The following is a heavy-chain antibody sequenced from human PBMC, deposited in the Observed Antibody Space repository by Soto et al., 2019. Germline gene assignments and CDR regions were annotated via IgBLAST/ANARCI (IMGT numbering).Heavy chain of an antibody. CDR3: AREEYYYGSETFFDY. CDR1: GGTFSSYT. J-gene: IGHJ4*02. V-gene: IGHV1-69*04. D-gene: IGHD3-10*01. CDR2: IIPILGIA. Sequence: SVKVSCKASGGTFSSYTISWVRQAPGQGLEWMGRIIPILGIANYAQKFQGRVTITADKSTSTAYMELSSLRSEDTAVYYCAREEYYYGSETFFDYWGQGTLVTVS.